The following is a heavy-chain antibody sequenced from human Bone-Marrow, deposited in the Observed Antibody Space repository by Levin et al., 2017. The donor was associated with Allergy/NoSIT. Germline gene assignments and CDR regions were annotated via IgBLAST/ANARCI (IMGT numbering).Heavy chain of an antibody. CDR3: ARGQCSSPTCFIHYYYGLDV. D-gene: IGHD2-2*01. V-gene: IGHV3-13*01. CDR1: GFKFNDYD. CDR2: IGPGGDT. Sequence: GESLKISCAASGFKFNDYDMHWVRQAQGKSLEWVSAIGPGGDTYYPDSVKGRFTVFRESVKNSLYLQMNSLRAGDTAVYYCARGQCSSPTCFIHYYYGLDVWGQGATVTVSS. J-gene: IGHJ6*02.